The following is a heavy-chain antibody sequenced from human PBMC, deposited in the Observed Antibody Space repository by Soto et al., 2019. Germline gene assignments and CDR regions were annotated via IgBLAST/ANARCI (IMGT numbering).Heavy chain of an antibody. Sequence: PGGSLRLSCAASGFTFDDYAMHWVRQAPGKGLEWVSGISWNSGSIGYADSVKGRFTVSRDNAKNSLYLQMNSLRAEDTALYYCAKDPYCSSTSCYGASDAFDIWGQGTTVTVSS. CDR2: ISWNSGSI. V-gene: IGHV3-9*01. D-gene: IGHD2-2*01. CDR3: AKDPYCSSTSCYGASDAFDI. CDR1: GFTFDDYA. J-gene: IGHJ3*02.